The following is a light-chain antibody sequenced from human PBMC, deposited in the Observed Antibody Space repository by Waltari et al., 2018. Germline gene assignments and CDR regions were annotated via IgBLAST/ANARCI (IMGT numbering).Light chain of an antibody. CDR3: QQYFSGCT. V-gene: IGKV1-5*03. CDR2: KAS. Sequence: DIQMTQSPSTPSASVGDRVTITCRSSQSIVSWVAWYQQKPGKAPKLPIDKASSLQSRVPSTFSGSGSGTDFTLTISSLQPDDFATYYCQQYFSGCTFGQGTNLEIK. J-gene: IGKJ2*02. CDR1: QSIVSW.